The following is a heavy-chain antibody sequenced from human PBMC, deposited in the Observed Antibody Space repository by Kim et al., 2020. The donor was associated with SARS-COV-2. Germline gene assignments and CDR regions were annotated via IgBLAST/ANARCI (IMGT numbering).Heavy chain of an antibody. V-gene: IGHV3-7*03. CDR2: IKQDGSEK. Sequence: GRSLRLSCAASGFTFSSYWMSWVRQAPGKGLEWVANIKQDGSEKYYVDSVKGRFTISRDNAKNSLYLQMNSLRAEDTAVYYCARDDLIAAAAYDAFDIWGQGTMVTVSS. J-gene: IGHJ3*02. CDR1: GFTFSSYW. D-gene: IGHD6-13*01. CDR3: ARDDLIAAAAYDAFDI.